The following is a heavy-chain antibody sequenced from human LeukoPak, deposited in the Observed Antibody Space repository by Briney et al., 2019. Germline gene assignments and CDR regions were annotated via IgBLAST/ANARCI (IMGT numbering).Heavy chain of an antibody. Sequence: KSGGSLRLSCAASGFTFSSYSMNWVRQAPGKGLEWVSSISSSSSYIYYADSVKGRFTISRDNAKNSLYLQMNSLRAEDTAVYYCARDQVFGSWYRPYGGYGMDVWGQGTTVTVSS. CDR3: ARDQVFGSWYRPYGGYGMDV. CDR1: GFTFSSYS. D-gene: IGHD6-13*01. CDR2: ISSSSSYI. J-gene: IGHJ6*02. V-gene: IGHV3-21*01.